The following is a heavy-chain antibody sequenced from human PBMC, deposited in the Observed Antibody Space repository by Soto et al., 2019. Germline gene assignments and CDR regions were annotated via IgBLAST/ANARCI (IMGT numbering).Heavy chain of an antibody. J-gene: IGHJ4*02. D-gene: IGHD1-7*01. CDR1: GFIFSDHY. CDR2: SRNKANSYTT. Sequence: EVQLVESGGGLVQPGGSLRLSCAASGFIFSDHYMDWLRQARGKGLEWVGRSRNKANSYTTEYAASVKGRFTISRDDSKNSLYLQMNSLRSEDTAVYYCTRAPSANYFFEFWGQGTLVTVSS. V-gene: IGHV3-72*01. CDR3: TRAPSANYFFEF.